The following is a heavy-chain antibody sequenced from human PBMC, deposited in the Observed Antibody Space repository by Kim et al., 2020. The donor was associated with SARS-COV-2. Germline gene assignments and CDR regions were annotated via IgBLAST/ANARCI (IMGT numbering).Heavy chain of an antibody. J-gene: IGHJ6*02. CDR2: ISCSGSNK. CDR1: GFTFSSYA. CDR3: ARDHHLGRIDGWVYYYCCMEV. Sequence: GGSLRLSCAASGFTFSSYAMNWVRQAPGKGLEWVSVISCSGSNKYYADSVKGRFTISRDNSKNTLYLQMNSLRAEDTAVYYCARDHHLGRIDGWVYYYCCMEVWGQGTTVTVSS. D-gene: IGHD3-10*01. V-gene: IGHV3-30*04.